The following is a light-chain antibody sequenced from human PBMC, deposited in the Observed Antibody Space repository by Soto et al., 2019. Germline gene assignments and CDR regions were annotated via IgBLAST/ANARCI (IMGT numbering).Light chain of an antibody. CDR1: QSVSSSY. V-gene: IGKV3-20*01. CDR2: GAF. J-gene: IGKJ5*01. Sequence: EIVLTQSPGTLSLSPGERVTLSCRASQSVSSSYLAWYQQKPGQAPRLLIYGAFSRATGIPDRFSGGGSGTDFTLTISRLEPEDFAVYYCQQYGSSPAFGQGIRLEIK. CDR3: QQYGSSPA.